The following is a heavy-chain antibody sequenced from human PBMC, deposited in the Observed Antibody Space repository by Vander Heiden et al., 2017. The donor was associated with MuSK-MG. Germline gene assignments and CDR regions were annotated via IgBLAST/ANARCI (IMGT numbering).Heavy chain of an antibody. CDR1: GYTLTELS. J-gene: IGHJ4*02. D-gene: IGHD1-26*01. CDR3: ATGIVGATDFDY. Sequence: SVKVSCKVSGYTLTELSMHWVRQAPGKGLEWMGGFDPEDGETIYAQKFQGRVTMTEDTSTDTAYMELSSLRSEDTAVYYCATGIVGATDFDYWGQGTLVTVSS. V-gene: IGHV1-24*01. CDR2: FDPEDGET.